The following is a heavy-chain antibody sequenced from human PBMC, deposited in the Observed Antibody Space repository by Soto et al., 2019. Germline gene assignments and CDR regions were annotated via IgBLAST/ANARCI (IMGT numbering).Heavy chain of an antibody. J-gene: IGHJ6*03. CDR2: ISAYNGNT. CDR3: ARPTGGSTLDNYYYMDV. Sequence: ASVKVSCKASGYTFTSYGISWVRQAPGQGLEWMGWISAYNGNTNYAQKLQGRVTMTTDTSTSTAYMELRSLRSDDTAVYYCARPTGGSTLDNYYYMDVWGKGTTVTVS. CDR1: GYTFTSYG. D-gene: IGHD4-17*01. V-gene: IGHV1-18*01.